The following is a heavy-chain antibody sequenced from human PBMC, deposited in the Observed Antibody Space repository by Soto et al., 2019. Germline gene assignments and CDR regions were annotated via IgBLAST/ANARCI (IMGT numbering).Heavy chain of an antibody. D-gene: IGHD1-26*01. V-gene: IGHV4-39*01. J-gene: IGHJ4*02. CDR2: AHSSGGT. CDR1: GVFISSGSYF. CDR3: AQLKVGATRDTVVDS. Sequence: QLQESGPGLVKPSETLSLTCTVSGVFISSGSYFWGWIRQPPGKGLEWIGSAHSSGGTYYNPSLQSQPTICVDKAKIKFSLRLNSVTAAATAVYSCAQLKVGATRDTVVDSWGQGKLFPLSS.